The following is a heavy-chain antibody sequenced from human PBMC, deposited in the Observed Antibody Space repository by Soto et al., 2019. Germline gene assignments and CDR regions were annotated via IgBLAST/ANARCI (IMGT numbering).Heavy chain of an antibody. CDR3: AREGSLYYFDY. J-gene: IGHJ4*02. D-gene: IGHD3-10*01. V-gene: IGHV3-30-3*01. Sequence: PGGSLRLSCAASGFTFSSYAMHWVCQAPGKGLEWVAVISYDGSNKYYADSVKGRFTISRDNSKNTLYLQMNSLRAEDTAVYYCAREGSLYYFDYWGQGTLVTVSS. CDR1: GFTFSSYA. CDR2: ISYDGSNK.